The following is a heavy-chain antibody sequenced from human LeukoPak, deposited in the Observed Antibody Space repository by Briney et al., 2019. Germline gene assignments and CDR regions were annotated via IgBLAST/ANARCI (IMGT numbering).Heavy chain of an antibody. J-gene: IGHJ5*02. Sequence: VASVKVSCTASGYTFTSYDINWVRQATGQGPEWMGWMNTNSAKTGYAQKFQGRVTMTRDTSISTAYMELSNLKSEDTAVYYCARTDNWFDPWGQGTLVIVSS. CDR1: GYTFTSYD. V-gene: IGHV1-8*01. CDR2: MNTNSAKT. CDR3: ARTDNWFDP.